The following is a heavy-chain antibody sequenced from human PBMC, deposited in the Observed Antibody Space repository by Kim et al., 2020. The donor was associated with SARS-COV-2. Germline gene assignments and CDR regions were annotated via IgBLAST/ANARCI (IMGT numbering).Heavy chain of an antibody. J-gene: IGHJ4*02. CDR2: ISEHNDNT. D-gene: IGHD3-16*01. CDR3: ARCSSDWVSRLVSFDF. Sequence: ASVKVSCKASGYTFHNYGISWVRQAPGRGLEWIGWISEHNDNTKFEQKFQGRVSMTTDTSTSTAYMELRSLRLDDTAVYYCARCSSDWVSRLVSFDFWGQGTLVTVSS. V-gene: IGHV1-18*01. CDR1: GYTFHNYG.